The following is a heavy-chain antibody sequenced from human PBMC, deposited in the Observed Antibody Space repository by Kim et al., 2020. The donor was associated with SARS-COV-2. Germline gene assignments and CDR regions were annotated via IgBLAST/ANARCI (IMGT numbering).Heavy chain of an antibody. D-gene: IGHD3-16*01. Sequence: YDGSNKYYADSVKGRFTISRDNSKNTLYLQINSLRAEDTAVYYCARDGANWGQGALVTVSS. J-gene: IGHJ4*02. CDR3: ARDGAN. CDR2: YDGSNK. V-gene: IGHV3-30-3*01.